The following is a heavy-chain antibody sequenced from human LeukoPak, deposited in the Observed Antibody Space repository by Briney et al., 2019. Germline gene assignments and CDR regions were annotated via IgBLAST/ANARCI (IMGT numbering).Heavy chain of an antibody. CDR2: IYYSGTT. CDR1: GGSISSSSYF. Sequence: SDTLSLTCTVSGGSISSSSYFWGWLRQPPGKGLEWIGSIYYSGTTYYNPSLKSRVTISVDTSKNQFSLKLSSVTAADTAVYYCARSSGWYGIDYWGQGTLVTVSS. J-gene: IGHJ4*02. D-gene: IGHD6-19*01. V-gene: IGHV4-39*07. CDR3: ARSSGWYGIDY.